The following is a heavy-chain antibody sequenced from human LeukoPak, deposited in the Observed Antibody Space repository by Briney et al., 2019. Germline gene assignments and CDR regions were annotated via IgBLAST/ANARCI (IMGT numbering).Heavy chain of an antibody. J-gene: IGHJ4*02. CDR3: VRDGDGYNFDY. CDR2: IKSDGSWT. CDR1: GFTLSNYW. V-gene: IGHV3-74*01. D-gene: IGHD5-24*01. Sequence: GGSLRLSCAASGFTLSNYWMHWARQAPGKGLVWVSRIKSDGSWTNYADSVKGRFTISRDNAKRTLYLQMNSLRAEDTAVYYCVRDGDGYNFDYWGQGTLVTVSS.